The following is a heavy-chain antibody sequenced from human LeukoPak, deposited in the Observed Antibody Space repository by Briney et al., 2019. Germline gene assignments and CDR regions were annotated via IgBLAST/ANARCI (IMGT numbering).Heavy chain of an antibody. CDR3: ARGSPKGDYVWGSYRYTPNYFDY. D-gene: IGHD3-16*02. CDR1: GGSISSSSYY. CDR2: IYYSGST. Sequence: SETLSLTCTVSGGSISSSSYYWGWIRQPPGKGLEWIGSIYYSGSTYYNPSLKSRVTISVDTSKNQFSLKLSSVTAADTAVYYCARGSPKGDYVWGSYRYTPNYFDYWGQGTLVTVSS. J-gene: IGHJ4*02. V-gene: IGHV4-39*01.